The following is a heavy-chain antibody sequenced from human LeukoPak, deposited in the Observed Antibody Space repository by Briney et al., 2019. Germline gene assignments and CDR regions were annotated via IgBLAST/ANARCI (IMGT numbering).Heavy chain of an antibody. Sequence: GGSLRLSCAASGFTFSTYSLNWVRQAPGKGLEWVSYISSGGGTIYYAGSVKGRFTISRDNAKNSLYLQMNSLRDEDTAVYYCASGYDFWSGYDYWGQGTLVTVSS. V-gene: IGHV3-48*02. CDR1: GFTFSTYS. J-gene: IGHJ4*02. D-gene: IGHD3-3*01. CDR2: ISSGGGTI. CDR3: ASGYDFWSGYDY.